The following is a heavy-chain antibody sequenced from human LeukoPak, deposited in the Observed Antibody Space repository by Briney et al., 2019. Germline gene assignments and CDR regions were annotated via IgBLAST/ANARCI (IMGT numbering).Heavy chain of an antibody. V-gene: IGHV3-15*01. D-gene: IGHD3-22*01. CDR1: GFTFRNAW. J-gene: IGHJ1*01. Sequence: GGSLRLSCAASGFTFRNAWMSWVRQAPGKGLEWVGRIKSKTDGGTTDYAAPVKGRFTISRDDSKNTLYLQMNSLKTEDTAVYYCTTEYYYDSSGYYEYFQHWGQGTLVTVSS. CDR2: IKSKTDGGTT. CDR3: TTEYYYDSSGYYEYFQH.